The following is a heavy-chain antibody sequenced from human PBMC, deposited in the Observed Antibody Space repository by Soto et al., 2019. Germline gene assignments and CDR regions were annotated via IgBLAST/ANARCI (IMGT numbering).Heavy chain of an antibody. D-gene: IGHD5-18*01. V-gene: IGHV1-2*04. CDR2: INPNSGDT. J-gene: IGHJ4*02. CDR1: GYTFTAYY. CDR3: ARGGYTYGYGLDY. Sequence: QVQLVQSGAEVKKLGASVKVSCKASGYTFTAYYIHWVRQAPGQGLEWVGWINPNSGDTNYAQRFQGWVTMTGDTSVSTAYMDLTRLRSDDXXXYYCARGGYTYGYGLDYWGQGTLV.